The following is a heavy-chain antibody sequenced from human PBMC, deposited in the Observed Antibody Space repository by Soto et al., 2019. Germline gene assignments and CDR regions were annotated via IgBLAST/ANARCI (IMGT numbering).Heavy chain of an antibody. D-gene: IGHD5-12*01. J-gene: IGHJ4*02. Sequence: QVQLVQSGAEVKKPGSSVKVSCKASGGTFSSYAISWVRQAPGQGLEWMGGIIPMFATPNYAQKFQGRVTIPADESTSTASMELSSLRPEDTAVYYCASSWRHNYWGQGTLVTVSS. CDR1: GGTFSSYA. CDR2: IIPMFATP. CDR3: ASSWRHNY. V-gene: IGHV1-69*12.